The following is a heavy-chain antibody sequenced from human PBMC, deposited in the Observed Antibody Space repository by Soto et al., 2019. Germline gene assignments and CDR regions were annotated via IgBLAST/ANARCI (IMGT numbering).Heavy chain of an antibody. J-gene: IGHJ4*02. CDR2: ISPHNGNT. V-gene: IGHV1-18*01. CDR1: GYTFNTYF. CDR3: AIDPGNSFAY. Sequence: HVQLVQSGGELKKPGASVKVSCNTSGYTFNTYFITWVRQAPGQGLEWMGWISPHNGNTHYAEKFQGRVTMTADSLTNTAYLELRNLRLGATAVYYCAIDPGNSFAYWGQGTPVSVSS.